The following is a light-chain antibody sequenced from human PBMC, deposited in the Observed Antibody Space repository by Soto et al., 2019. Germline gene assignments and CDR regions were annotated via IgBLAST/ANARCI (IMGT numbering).Light chain of an antibody. CDR2: GAS. J-gene: IGKJ3*01. CDR3: QQYSSSPPEFT. Sequence: EIVLTQSPGTLSVSPGERVTLSCRASQSVSSNNLAWYQQRPGQAPRLLIFGASYRATGIPDRFSGSGSGTDFTLTISRLEPEDFAVYYCQQYSSSPPEFTFGPGTKVDIK. CDR1: QSVSSNN. V-gene: IGKV3-20*01.